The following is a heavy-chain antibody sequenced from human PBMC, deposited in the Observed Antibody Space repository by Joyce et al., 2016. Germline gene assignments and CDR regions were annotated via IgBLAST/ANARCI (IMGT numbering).Heavy chain of an antibody. Sequence: QLHLQESGPGLVKPSETLSLTCIVSGGSISTSSYYWGWIRQPPGKGLEWIGSIYNSGSTYYKPSLRSRGTMSVDTSKNQFSLKLSSVTAADTAMYYCASLQWLEERSFDYWGQGTPVTVST. CDR1: GGSISTSSYY. V-gene: IGHV4-39*01. CDR2: IYNSGST. D-gene: IGHD6-19*01. CDR3: ASLQWLEERSFDY. J-gene: IGHJ4*02.